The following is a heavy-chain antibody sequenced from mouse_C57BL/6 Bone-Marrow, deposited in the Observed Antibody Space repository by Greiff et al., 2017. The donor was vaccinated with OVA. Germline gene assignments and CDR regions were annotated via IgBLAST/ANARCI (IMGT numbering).Heavy chain of an antibody. D-gene: IGHD1-1*01. CDR1: GYTFTSYW. CDR3: ARGGYYYGIGGYYAMDY. CDR2: INPSNGGT. J-gene: IGHJ4*01. V-gene: IGHV1-53*01. Sequence: VQLQQSGTELVKPGASVKLSCKASGYTFTSYWMHWVKQRPGQGLEWIGNINPSNGGTNYNEKFKSKATLTVDKSSSTAYMQLSSLTSEDSAVYYCARGGYYYGIGGYYAMDYWGQGTSVTVSS.